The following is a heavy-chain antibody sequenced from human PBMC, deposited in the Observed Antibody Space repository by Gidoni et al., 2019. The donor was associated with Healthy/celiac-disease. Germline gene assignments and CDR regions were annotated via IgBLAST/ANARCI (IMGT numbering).Heavy chain of an antibody. CDR2: IWYDGSNK. Sequence: GGVVQPGRSLRLSCAASGFTFSSYGLHWVRQAPGKGLEWVAVIWYDGSNKYYADSVKGRFTISRDNSKNTLYLQMNSLRAEDTAVYYCARSFSRSTSWGGVSGQLWLDYWGQGTLVTVSS. V-gene: IGHV3-33*01. J-gene: IGHJ4*02. CDR1: GFTFSSYG. D-gene: IGHD2-2*01. CDR3: ARSFSRSTSWGGVSGQLWLDY.